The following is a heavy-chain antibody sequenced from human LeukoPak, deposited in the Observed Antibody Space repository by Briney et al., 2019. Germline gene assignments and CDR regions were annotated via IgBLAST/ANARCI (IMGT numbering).Heavy chain of an antibody. V-gene: IGHV3-30-3*01. CDR3: ARGVVPAAINQPPDY. CDR1: GFTFSSYA. CDR2: ISYDGSNK. J-gene: IGHJ4*02. D-gene: IGHD2-2*01. Sequence: GGSLRLSCAASGFTFSSYAMHWVRQAPGKGLEWVAVISYDGSNKYYADSVKGRFTISRDNSKNTLYLQMNSLRAEDTAVYYCARGVVPAAINQPPDYWGQGTLVTVSS.